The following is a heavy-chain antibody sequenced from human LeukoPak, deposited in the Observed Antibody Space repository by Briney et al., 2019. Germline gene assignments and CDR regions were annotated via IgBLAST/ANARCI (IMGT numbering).Heavy chain of an antibody. J-gene: IGHJ3*02. D-gene: IGHD3-3*01. CDR1: GYTFTGYY. Sequence: ASVKVSCKASGYTFTGYYMHWVRQAPGQGLEWMGWINPNSGGTNYAQKFQGRVTMTRDTSISTAYMELSRLRSDDTAVYYCAREILEWLSIRGSRAFDIWGPGTMVTVSS. V-gene: IGHV1-2*02. CDR3: AREILEWLSIRGSRAFDI. CDR2: INPNSGGT.